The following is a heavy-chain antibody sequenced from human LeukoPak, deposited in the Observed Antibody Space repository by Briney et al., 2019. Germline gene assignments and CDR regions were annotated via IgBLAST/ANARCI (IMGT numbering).Heavy chain of an antibody. CDR1: GYSISSGYY. Sequence: SETLSLTCTVSGYSISSGYYWGWIRQPPGKGLEWIGSIYHSGSTYYNPSLKSRVTISVDTSKNQFSLKLSSVTAADTAVHYCARDSYYYGSGSCYIDYWGQGTLVTVSS. CDR2: IYHSGST. D-gene: IGHD3-10*01. CDR3: ARDSYYYGSGSCYIDY. V-gene: IGHV4-38-2*02. J-gene: IGHJ4*02.